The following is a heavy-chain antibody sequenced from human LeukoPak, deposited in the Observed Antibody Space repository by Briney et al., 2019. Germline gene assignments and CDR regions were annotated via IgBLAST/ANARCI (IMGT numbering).Heavy chain of an antibody. Sequence: GGSLRLSCAASGFTLNNYWMHWVRQAPGKGLVWVSRISGDEIWTSYADSVKGRFIISRDNAKNTLYLQMNSLRTEDTAVYCCAREYNGGPKQTDGFDIWGQGTMVTVSS. V-gene: IGHV3-74*01. D-gene: IGHD2-8*01. J-gene: IGHJ3*02. CDR3: AREYNGGPKQTDGFDI. CDR2: ISGDEIWT. CDR1: GFTLNNYW.